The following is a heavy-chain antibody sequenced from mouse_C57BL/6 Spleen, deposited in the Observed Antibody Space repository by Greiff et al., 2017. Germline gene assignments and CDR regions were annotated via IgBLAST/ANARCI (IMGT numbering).Heavy chain of an antibody. CDR3: AREGDYDDY. Sequence: VQPKESGPGLVKPSQSLSLTCSVTGYSITSGYYWNWIRQFPGNKLEWMGYISYDGSNNYNPSLKNRISITRDTSKNQFFLKLNSVTTEDTATYYCAREGDYDDYWGQGTTLTVSS. J-gene: IGHJ2*01. D-gene: IGHD2-4*01. CDR2: ISYDGSN. CDR1: GYSITSGYY. V-gene: IGHV3-6*01.